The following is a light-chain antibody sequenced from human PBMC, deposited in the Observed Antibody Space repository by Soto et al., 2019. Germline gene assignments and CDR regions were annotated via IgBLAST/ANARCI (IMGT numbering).Light chain of an antibody. CDR3: NSYTSSSTLV. Sequence: QSALTQPASVSGSPGQSITISCTGTSSDVGGYNFVSCYQQHPGKAPKLMLYNVYDRPSGISHRFSGSRSGNTASLTISGLQAEDEAHYYCNSYTSSSTLVFSGGTKLTVL. CDR2: NVY. V-gene: IGLV2-14*03. CDR1: SSDVGGYNF. J-gene: IGLJ2*01.